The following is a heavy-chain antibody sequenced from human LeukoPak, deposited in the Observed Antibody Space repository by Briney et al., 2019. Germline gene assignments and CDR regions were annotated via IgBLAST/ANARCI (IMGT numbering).Heavy chain of an antibody. CDR3: ARGARYCSSTTCYYPMDDTFDI. J-gene: IGHJ3*02. D-gene: IGHD2-2*01. CDR1: GGSISSYY. CDR2: IYPSGST. V-gene: IGHV4-4*07. Sequence: SETLSLTCTVSGGSISSYYWSWVRPPAGEGLEWIGRIYPSGSTKYNPSLKSRVTMSVDTSKNQFSLKMNSVTAADTAVYYCARGARYCSSTTCYYPMDDTFDIWGQGTMVTVSS.